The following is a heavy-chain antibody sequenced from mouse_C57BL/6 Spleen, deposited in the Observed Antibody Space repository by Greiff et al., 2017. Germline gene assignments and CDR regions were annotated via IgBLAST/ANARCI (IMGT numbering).Heavy chain of an antibody. CDR2: LWSGGST. D-gene: IGHD2-3*01. CDR1: GFSLTSYG. Sequence: QVQLKQSGPGLVQPSQSLSITCTVSGFSLTSYGVHWVRQSPGKGLEWLGVLWSGGSTDYNAAFISSLSISTDNSKSHVFFKMNSLQADDTAIYDCASPSDGYYGSWFAYWGQGTLGTVSA. J-gene: IGHJ3*01. V-gene: IGHV2-2*01. CDR3: ASPSDGYYGSWFAY.